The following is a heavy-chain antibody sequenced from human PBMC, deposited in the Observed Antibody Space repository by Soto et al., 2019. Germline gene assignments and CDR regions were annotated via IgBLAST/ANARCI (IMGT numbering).Heavy chain of an antibody. V-gene: IGHV3-33*01. J-gene: IGHJ4*02. CDR3: AREDPSSFGYG. CDR2: IWYDGSNK. CDR1: GFTFSNYA. Sequence: QVQLVESGGGVVQPGRSLRLSCAASGFTFSNYAMHCVRQAPGKGLEWVAVIWYDGSNKYYADSVKGRFTISRDNSKSTLYLQMNSLRAEDTAVYYCAREDPSSFGYGWGQGTLVTVSS. D-gene: IGHD5-18*01.